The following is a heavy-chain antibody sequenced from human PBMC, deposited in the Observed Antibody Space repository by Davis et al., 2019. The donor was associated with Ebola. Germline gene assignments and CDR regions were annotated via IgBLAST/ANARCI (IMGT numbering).Heavy chain of an antibody. CDR1: GFTFGDYA. CDR3: TRVYYDFWSGYYHGMDV. J-gene: IGHJ6*02. CDR2: IRSKAYGGTT. D-gene: IGHD3-3*01. V-gene: IGHV3-49*04. Sequence: GGSLRLSCTASGFTFGDYAMSWVRQAPGKGLEWVGFIRSKAYGGTTEYAASVKGRFTISRDDSKSIAYLQMNSLKTEDTAVYYCTRVYYDFWSGYYHGMDVWGQGTTVTVSS.